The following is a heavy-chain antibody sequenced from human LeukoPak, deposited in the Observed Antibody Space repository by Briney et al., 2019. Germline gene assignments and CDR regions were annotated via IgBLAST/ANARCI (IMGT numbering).Heavy chain of an antibody. Sequence: GGALRLSRAASGFTFSSYAMSWVRQAPGKGLEWVSAISGSGGSTYYADSVKGRFTISRDNSKNTLYLQMNSLRAEDTGVYYCAKRVGATTIDYWGQGTLVTVSS. J-gene: IGHJ4*02. CDR1: GFTFSSYA. V-gene: IGHV3-23*01. CDR2: ISGSGGST. D-gene: IGHD1-26*01. CDR3: AKRVGATTIDY.